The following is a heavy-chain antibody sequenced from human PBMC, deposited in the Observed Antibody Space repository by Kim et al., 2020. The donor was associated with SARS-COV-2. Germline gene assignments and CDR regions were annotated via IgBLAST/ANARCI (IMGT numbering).Heavy chain of an antibody. CDR1: GGSISSYY. D-gene: IGHD5-18*01. CDR3: ASGYSYGYFDY. CDR2: IYYSGST. Sequence: SETLSLTCTVSGGSISSYYWSWIRQPPGKGLEWIGYIYYSGSTNYNPSLKSRVTISVDTSKNQFSLKLSSVTAADTAVYYCASGYSYGYFDYWGQGTLVT. J-gene: IGHJ4*02. V-gene: IGHV4-59*01.